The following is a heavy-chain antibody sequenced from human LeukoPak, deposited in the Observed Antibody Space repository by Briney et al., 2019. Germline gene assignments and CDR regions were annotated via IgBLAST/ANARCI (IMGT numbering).Heavy chain of an antibody. V-gene: IGHV3-9*01. CDR2: ISWNSGSI. Sequence: GGSLRLSCAASGFTFDDYAMHWVRQAPGKGLEWVSGISWNSGSIGYADSVEGRFTISRDNAKNSLYLQMNSLRAEDTAVYYCAKDHSGSYDYWGQGTLVTVSS. J-gene: IGHJ4*02. CDR3: AKDHSGSYDY. D-gene: IGHD1-26*01. CDR1: GFTFDDYA.